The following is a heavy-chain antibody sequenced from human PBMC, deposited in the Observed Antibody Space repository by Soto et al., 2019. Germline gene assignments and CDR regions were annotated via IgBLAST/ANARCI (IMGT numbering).Heavy chain of an antibody. V-gene: IGHV4-61*01. Sequence: PSETLSLTCTVSGGSVSSGSYYWSWIRQPPGKGLEWIGYIYYSGSTNYNPSLKSRGTISVDTSKNQFSLKLSSVTAADTAVYYCARVSGRCSGGSCYPKYYYYYGMDVWGQGTTVTVSS. CDR2: IYYSGST. J-gene: IGHJ6*02. CDR1: GGSVSSGSYY. D-gene: IGHD2-15*01. CDR3: ARVSGRCSGGSCYPKYYYYYGMDV.